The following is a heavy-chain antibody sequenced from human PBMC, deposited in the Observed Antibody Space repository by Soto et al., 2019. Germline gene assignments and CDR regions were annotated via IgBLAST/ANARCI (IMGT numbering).Heavy chain of an antibody. V-gene: IGHV3-30-3*01. J-gene: IGHJ6*02. CDR3: ARDRDFWSGSRLGMDV. CDR1: GFTFSSYA. D-gene: IGHD3-3*01. Sequence: GVSLRLSCAASGFTFSSYAMHCVRQAPGKGLEWVAVISYDGSNKYYADSVKGRFTISRDNSKNTLYLKMNSLRAEDTAVYYCARDRDFWSGSRLGMDVWGQGTTVTSP. CDR2: ISYDGSNK.